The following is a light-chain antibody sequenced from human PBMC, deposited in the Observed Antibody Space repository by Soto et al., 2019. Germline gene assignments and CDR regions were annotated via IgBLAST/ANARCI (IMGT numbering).Light chain of an antibody. V-gene: IGKV3-15*01. CDR2: GAS. CDR3: QQFNNWPRT. J-gene: IGKJ1*01. Sequence: EILLIQTPNSLYVSAAERGPLSWRASQSVRTKLAWYQQKAGQAPRLLIYGASTRATGIPDRFSGSGSGTEFTLTISSLQSEDFAVYYCQQFNNWPRTFGQGTKVDIK. CDR1: QSVRTK.